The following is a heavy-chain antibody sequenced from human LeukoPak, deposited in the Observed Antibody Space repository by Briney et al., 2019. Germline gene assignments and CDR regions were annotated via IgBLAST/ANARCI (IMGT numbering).Heavy chain of an antibody. CDR3: ARDIVVVPAAMNYMDV. CDR2: IYYSGST. CDR1: GGSISSSSYY. Sequence: SETLSLTCTVSGGSISSSSYYWGWIRQPPGKGLEWIGSIYYSGSTYYNPSLKSRVTISVDTSKNQFSLKLSSVTAADTAVYYCARDIVVVPAAMNYMDVWGKGTTVTVSS. D-gene: IGHD2-2*01. V-gene: IGHV4-39*01. J-gene: IGHJ6*03.